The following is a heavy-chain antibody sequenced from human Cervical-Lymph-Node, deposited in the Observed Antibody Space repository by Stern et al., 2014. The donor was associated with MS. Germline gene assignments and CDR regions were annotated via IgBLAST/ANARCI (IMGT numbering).Heavy chain of an antibody. D-gene: IGHD1-1*01. V-gene: IGHV1-3*01. Sequence: QMQLVQSGAEVKKPGASVKVSCKASGYTFSSYGIAWVRQAPGQRLEWMVWINADNGNTRYSQKFQGRVTITRDTSATTAYMELSSLRSEDTAVYYCARQLGNWGQGTLVTVSS. CDR3: ARQLGN. CDR2: INADNGNT. J-gene: IGHJ4*02. CDR1: GYTFSSYG.